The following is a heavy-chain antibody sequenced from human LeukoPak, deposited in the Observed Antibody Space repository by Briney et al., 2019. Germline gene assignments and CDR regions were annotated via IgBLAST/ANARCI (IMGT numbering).Heavy chain of an antibody. CDR2: IFHTGST. CDR1: GYSISSGYY. CDR3: ARGIYMDV. J-gene: IGHJ6*03. V-gene: IGHV4-38-2*02. Sequence: PSETLSLTCTVSGYSISSGYYWGWIRQPPGKGLEWIGSIFHTGSTYYNPPLKSRVPISVDTSKNQFSFNLTSLTAPAPAVYYCARGIYMDVWGKGTTVTVSS.